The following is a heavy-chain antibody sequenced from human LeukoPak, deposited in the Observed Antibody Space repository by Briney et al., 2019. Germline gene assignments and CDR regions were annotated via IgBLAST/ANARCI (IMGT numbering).Heavy chain of an antibody. CDR1: GGSFSGYY. D-gene: IGHD3-9*01. Sequence: SETLSLTCAVYGGSFSGYYWSWIRQPPGKGLEWIGEINHSGSTNYNPSLKSRVTISVDTSKNQFSLKLSSVTAADTAVYYCARSPSGWLNYFDYWGQGTLVTVSS. V-gene: IGHV4-34*01. CDR3: ARSPSGWLNYFDY. J-gene: IGHJ4*02. CDR2: INHSGST.